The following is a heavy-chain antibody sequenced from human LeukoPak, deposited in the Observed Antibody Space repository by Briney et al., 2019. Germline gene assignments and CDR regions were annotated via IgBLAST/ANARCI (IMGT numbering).Heavy chain of an antibody. J-gene: IGHJ6*03. Sequence: PSETLSLTCTVSGGSIGSSSYYWSWIRQPPGKGLEWIGEINHSGSTNYNPSLKSRVTISVDTSKNQFSLKLSSVTAADTAVYYCARTRQQLVFAVYYYYMDVWGKGTTVTVSS. CDR3: ARTRQQLVFAVYYYYMDV. D-gene: IGHD6-13*01. V-gene: IGHV4-39*07. CDR1: GGSIGSSSYY. CDR2: INHSGST.